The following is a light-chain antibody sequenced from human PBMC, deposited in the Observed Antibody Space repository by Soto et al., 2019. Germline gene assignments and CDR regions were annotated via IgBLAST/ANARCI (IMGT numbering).Light chain of an antibody. V-gene: IGLV1-51*02. CDR2: ENN. CDR1: GSNIGSSS. J-gene: IGLJ2*01. Sequence: QSVLTQPPSVSAAPGQKVTISCSGSGSNIGSSSVSWYQKLPGTAPKLLIYENNKRPSGIPGRFSGSKSVTSATLGIIGLQTGDEADYYCGTWDSSLNAGVFGGGTKLTVL. CDR3: GTWDSSLNAGV.